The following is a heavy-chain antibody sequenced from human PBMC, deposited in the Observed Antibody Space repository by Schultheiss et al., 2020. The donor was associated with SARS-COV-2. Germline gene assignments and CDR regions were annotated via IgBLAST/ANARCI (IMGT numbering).Heavy chain of an antibody. D-gene: IGHD3-16*02. CDR2: INHSGST. J-gene: IGHJ6*02. V-gene: IGHV4-39*07. Sequence: SQTLSLTCTVSGDSISSSSHHWVWIRQPPGKGLEWIGEINHSGSTNYNPSLKSRVTISVDRSKNQFSLKLSSVTAADTAVYYCARAYDYVWGSYRIYYGMDVWGQGTTVTAP. CDR3: ARAYDYVWGSYRIYYGMDV. CDR1: GDSISSSSHH.